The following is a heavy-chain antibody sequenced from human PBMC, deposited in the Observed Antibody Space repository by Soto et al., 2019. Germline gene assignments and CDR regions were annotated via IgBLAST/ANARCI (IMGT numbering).Heavy chain of an antibody. CDR3: ARTSLHEDLLWFGELYFDY. CDR2: IWYDGSNK. D-gene: IGHD3-10*01. V-gene: IGHV3-33*01. CDR1: GFTFSSYG. Sequence: QVQLVESGGGVVQPGRSLRLSCAASGFTFSSYGMHWVRQAPGKGLEWVAVIWYDGSNKYYADSVKGRFTISRDNSKNTLYLQLNSLRAEDTAVYYCARTSLHEDLLWFGELYFDYWGQGTLVTVSS. J-gene: IGHJ4*02.